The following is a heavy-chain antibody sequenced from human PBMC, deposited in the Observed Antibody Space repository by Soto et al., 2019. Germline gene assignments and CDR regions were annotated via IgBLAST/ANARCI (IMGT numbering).Heavy chain of an antibody. Sequence: PGASLRLSCAPSGFTFSSYSMSWVRQAPGKVLEWVSTISGSGSSTYHADALKGSFTISRDNSKNTLFLQMNSLRAEDTALYYCAQDSPYSASYKQDASDIWGQGSMVTVSS. D-gene: IGHD1-26*01. CDR1: GFTFSSYS. V-gene: IGHV3-23*01. CDR2: ISGSGSST. J-gene: IGHJ3*02. CDR3: AQDSPYSASYKQDASDI.